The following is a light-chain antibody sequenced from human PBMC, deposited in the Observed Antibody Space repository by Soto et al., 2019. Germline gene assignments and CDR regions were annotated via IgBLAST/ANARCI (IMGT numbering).Light chain of an antibody. CDR1: QDINNW. CDR2: DAS. Sequence: DIQMTQSPSTLSASVGDRVTITCRASQDINNWLAWYQQKPGNAPKFLIYDASTLESGVPARFSGSGSGTEFTLTISSLQSEDFAVYYCQQYNNWPRTFGQGTKVDIK. V-gene: IGKV1-5*01. CDR3: QQYNNWPRT. J-gene: IGKJ1*01.